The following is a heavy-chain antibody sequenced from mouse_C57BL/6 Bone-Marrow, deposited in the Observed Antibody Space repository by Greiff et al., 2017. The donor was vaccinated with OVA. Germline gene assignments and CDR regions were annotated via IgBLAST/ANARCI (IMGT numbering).Heavy chain of an antibody. CDR3: ARGGGYYSNYDAVDY. V-gene: IGHV1-55*01. Sequence: QVQLQQPGAELVKPGASVKMSCKASGYTFTSYWITWVKQRPGQGLEWIGDIYPGSGSTNYNEKFKSKATLTVDTSSSTAYMQLSSLTSEDSAVYYCARGGGYYSNYDAVDYWGQGTSVTVSS. CDR2: IYPGSGST. J-gene: IGHJ4*01. D-gene: IGHD2-5*01. CDR1: GYTFTSYW.